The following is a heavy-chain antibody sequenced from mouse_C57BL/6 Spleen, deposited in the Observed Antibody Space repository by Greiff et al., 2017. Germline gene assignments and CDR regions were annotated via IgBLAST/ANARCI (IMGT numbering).Heavy chain of an antibody. CDR1: GYTFTSYG. Sequence: VQLQQSGAELARPGASVKLSCKASGYTFTSYGISWVKQRTGQGLEWIGEIYPRSGNTYYNEKFKGKATLTADKSSSTAYMELRSLTSEDSAVYFCAKITTVVSLYYFDYWGQGTTLTVSS. CDR2: IYPRSGNT. V-gene: IGHV1-81*01. CDR3: AKITTVVSLYYFDY. J-gene: IGHJ2*01. D-gene: IGHD1-1*01.